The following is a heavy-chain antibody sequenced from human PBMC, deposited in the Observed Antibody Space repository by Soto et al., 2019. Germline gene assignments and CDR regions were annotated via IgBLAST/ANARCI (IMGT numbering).Heavy chain of an antibody. V-gene: IGHV1-58*02. CDR2: IVVASGRT. CDR3: SADHPHTAIGWPV. Sequence: SVKVSCKASGFDFGSFGIQFLRQTRGRGLEWIGWIVVASGRTNYARQFQGRVAFSRDMSSTTAYMDLYDLKSDDTAVYFCSADHPHTAIGWPVWGQGTTVPVYS. J-gene: IGHJ6*02. CDR1: GFDFGSFG.